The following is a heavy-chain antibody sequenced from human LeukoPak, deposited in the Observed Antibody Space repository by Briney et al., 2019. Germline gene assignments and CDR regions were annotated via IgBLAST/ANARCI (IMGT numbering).Heavy chain of an antibody. J-gene: IGHJ3*02. CDR1: GFTFDDYA. CDR2: ISWNSGSI. CDR3: AKEANAFDI. Sequence: PGRSLRLSCAASGFTFDDYAMHWVRQAPGKGLEWVSGISWNSGSIGYADSVKGRFTISRDNSKNILYLQMNSLRAEDTAVYYCAKEANAFDIWGQGTMVTVSS. V-gene: IGHV3-9*01.